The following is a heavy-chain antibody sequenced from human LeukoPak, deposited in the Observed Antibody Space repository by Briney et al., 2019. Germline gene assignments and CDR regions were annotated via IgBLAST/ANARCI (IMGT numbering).Heavy chain of an antibody. Sequence: SETLSLTCTVSGYSISSGYHWSWIRQPAGKGLEWIGRIHASGNTNYNPSLKSRLTMSVDTSKNQYSLKVSSVTAADTAVYYCARMVVSAWYFDYWGQGTPVTVSS. CDR1: GYSISSGYH. CDR2: IHASGNT. J-gene: IGHJ4*02. V-gene: IGHV4-4*07. CDR3: ARMVVSAWYFDY. D-gene: IGHD2-8*01.